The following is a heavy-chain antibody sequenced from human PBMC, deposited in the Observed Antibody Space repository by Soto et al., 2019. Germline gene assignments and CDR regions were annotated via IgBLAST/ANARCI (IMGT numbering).Heavy chain of an antibody. CDR2: IYYSGST. CDR1: GGSISSYY. D-gene: IGHD5-18*01. V-gene: IGHV4-59*01. CDR3: ARTDTAMTTPFDY. J-gene: IGHJ4*02. Sequence: SETLSLTCTVSGGSISSYYWSWIRQPPGKGLEWIGYIYYSGSTNYNPSLKRRVTISVDTSKNQFSLKLNSVTAADTAVYYCARTDTAMTTPFDYWGQGSLVTVSS.